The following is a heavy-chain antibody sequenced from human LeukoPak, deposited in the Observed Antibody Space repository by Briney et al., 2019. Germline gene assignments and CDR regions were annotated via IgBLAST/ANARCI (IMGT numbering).Heavy chain of an antibody. J-gene: IGHJ6*02. Sequence: GGSLRLSCAASGLNFRNYGMHWVRQAPGKGLEWVAVISYDGSNKYYADSVKGRFTISRDNSKNTLYLQMNSLRAEDTAVYYCARDSGFLVYYYGMDVWGQGTTVTVSS. CDR1: GLNFRNYG. CDR2: ISYDGSNK. V-gene: IGHV3-30*19. CDR3: ARDSGFLVYYYGMDV. D-gene: IGHD3-3*01.